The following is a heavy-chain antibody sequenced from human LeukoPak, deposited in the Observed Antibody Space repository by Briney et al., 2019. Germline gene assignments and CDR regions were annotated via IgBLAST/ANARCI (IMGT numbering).Heavy chain of an antibody. CDR3: AKDLKAWIQLWLDY. Sequence: GGSLRLSCAASGFTFTTYAMSWVRQAPGKGLEWVAVISYDGSNKYYADSVKGRFTISRDNSKNTLYLQMNSLRAEDTAVYYCAKDLKAWIQLWLDYWGQGTLVTVSS. CDR2: ISYDGSNK. CDR1: GFTFTTYA. J-gene: IGHJ4*02. V-gene: IGHV3-30*18. D-gene: IGHD5-18*01.